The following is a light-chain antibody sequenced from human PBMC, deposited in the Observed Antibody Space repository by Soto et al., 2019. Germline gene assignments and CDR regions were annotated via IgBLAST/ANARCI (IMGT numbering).Light chain of an antibody. V-gene: IGKV1-39*01. J-gene: IGKJ1*01. CDR3: QQSYGTWT. CDR2: AAS. CDR1: QSISRY. Sequence: DIQMTQSPSILSASVGDRVTITCRASQSISRYLNWHQQKAGKAPKLLIHAASNLESGVPSRFSGSGSGTDFTLTISSLQPEDFATYYCQQSYGTWTFGQGTKVEIK.